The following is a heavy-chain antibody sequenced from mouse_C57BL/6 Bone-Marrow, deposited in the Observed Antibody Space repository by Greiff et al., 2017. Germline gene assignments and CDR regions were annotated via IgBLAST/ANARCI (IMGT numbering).Heavy chain of an antibody. J-gene: IGHJ4*01. Sequence: QVQLKQPGAELVKPGASVKMSCKASGYTFTSYWITWVKQRPGQGLEWIGDIYPGSGSTNYNEKFKSKATLTVDTSSSTAYMQLSSLTSEDSAVYYCARAPSTTVVGGYYAMDYWGQGTSVTVSS. V-gene: IGHV1-55*01. D-gene: IGHD1-1*01. CDR2: IYPGSGST. CDR1: GYTFTSYW. CDR3: ARAPSTTVVGGYYAMDY.